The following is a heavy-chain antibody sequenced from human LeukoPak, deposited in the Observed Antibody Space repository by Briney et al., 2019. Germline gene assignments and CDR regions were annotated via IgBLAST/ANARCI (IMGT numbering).Heavy chain of an antibody. CDR3: ARVPPTYYYDSSGYDY. CDR2: ISSNGGST. J-gene: IGHJ4*02. CDR1: GFTFSSYA. V-gene: IGHV3-64*01. D-gene: IGHD3-22*01. Sequence: GGSLRLPCAASGFTFSSYAMHWIRQAPGKGLEYVSAISSNGGSTYYANSVKGRFTISRDNSKNTLYLQMGSLRAEDMAVYYCARVPPTYYYDSSGYDYWGQGTLVTVSS.